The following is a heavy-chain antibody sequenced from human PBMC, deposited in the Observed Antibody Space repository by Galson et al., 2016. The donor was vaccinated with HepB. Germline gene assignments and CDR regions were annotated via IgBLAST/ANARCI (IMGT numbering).Heavy chain of an antibody. V-gene: IGHV1-3*01. CDR2: INPANGNT. J-gene: IGHJ4*02. Sequence: SVKVSCKASGYIFSRYTMHWVRQAPGQRLEWMGWINPANGNTQYSQKLQGGVTFSSDTAASTGYMGLSSLSAESTVVYYCAWVGEDSSRCYSSGLAYWGQGTLVTVSP. D-gene: IGHD3-10*01. CDR1: GYIFSRYT. CDR3: AWVGEDSSRCYSSGLAY.